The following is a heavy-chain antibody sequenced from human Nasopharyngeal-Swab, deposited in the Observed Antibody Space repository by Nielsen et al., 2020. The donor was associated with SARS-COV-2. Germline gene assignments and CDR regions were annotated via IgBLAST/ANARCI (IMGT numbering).Heavy chain of an antibody. CDR1: GASISSRTNY. CDR2: IFSSGST. J-gene: IGHJ4*02. CDR3: ARDESGDYLGLPFDH. V-gene: IGHV4-39*07. D-gene: IGHD4-17*01. Sequence: SDILSPTCVVSGASISSRTNYWGWIRQSPGKGLEWIGTIFSSGSTYNPSLKSRVTMSVATSKNQFSLKLTSVTAADTAVYYCARDESGDYLGLPFDHWGRGTLVTVSS.